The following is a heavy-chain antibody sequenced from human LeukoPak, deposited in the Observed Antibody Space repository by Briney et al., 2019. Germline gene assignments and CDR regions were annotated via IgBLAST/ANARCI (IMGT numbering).Heavy chain of an antibody. J-gene: IGHJ6*02. Sequence: GGSLRLSCAASGFTFSSYAMNWVRQAPGKGLEWVSVISTSGDSIYYADSVKGRFTISRDNAKNSLYLQMNSLRAEDTAVYYCAKVSYSSSWYYCYVMDVWGQGTTVTVSS. V-gene: IGHV3-23*01. D-gene: IGHD6-13*01. CDR3: AKVSYSSSWYYCYVMDV. CDR1: GFTFSSYA. CDR2: ISTSGDSI.